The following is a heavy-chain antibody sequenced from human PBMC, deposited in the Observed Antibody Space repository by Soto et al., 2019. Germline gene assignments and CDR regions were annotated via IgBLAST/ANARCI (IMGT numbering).Heavy chain of an antibody. D-gene: IGHD3-16*01. V-gene: IGHV1-69*08. CDR2: ILPLFDTP. CDR3: ARDLPAFT. CDR1: GGNFNGYS. Sequence: QVQLVQSGAEVKKPGSSVKISCKAPGGNFNGYSITWVRQAPGHGLEWMRRILPLFDTPDYAQNFQGRVTITADKSTTTVYMELNNLKSEDTTVYYCARDLPAFTWGQGTLVTVSS. J-gene: IGHJ5*02.